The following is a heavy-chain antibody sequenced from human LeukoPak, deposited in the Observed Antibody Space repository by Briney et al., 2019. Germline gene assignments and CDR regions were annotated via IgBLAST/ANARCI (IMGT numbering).Heavy chain of an antibody. D-gene: IGHD1-26*01. Sequence: GGSLRLSCSASGFTFSSYVMHWVRQAPGKGLEYVSGINSNGGNTYYADSVKDRFTIYRDNSKNTLYLQMSSLRIGDTAVYYCVKDSPWEPASFDYWGQGTLVTVSS. J-gene: IGHJ4*02. CDR1: GFTFSSYV. CDR2: INSNGGNT. CDR3: VKDSPWEPASFDY. V-gene: IGHV3-64D*06.